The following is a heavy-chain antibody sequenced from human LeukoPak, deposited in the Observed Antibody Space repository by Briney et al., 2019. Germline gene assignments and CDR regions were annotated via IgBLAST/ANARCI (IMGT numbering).Heavy chain of an antibody. CDR2: IRNDGNKK. Sequence: GGSLRLSCVASGFTFSTSGIHWVRQSPGKGLDWVAFIRNDGNKKNYAESVKGRFTISRDNSKNTLYLQMNSLKTEDTAVCYCTTDHRYSSSWYEGFYFDYWGQGTLVTVSS. V-gene: IGHV3-30*02. CDR1: GFTFSTSG. D-gene: IGHD6-13*01. J-gene: IGHJ4*02. CDR3: TTDHRYSSSWYEGFYFDY.